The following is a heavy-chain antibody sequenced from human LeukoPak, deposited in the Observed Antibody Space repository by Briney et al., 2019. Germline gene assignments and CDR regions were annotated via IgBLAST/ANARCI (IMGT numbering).Heavy chain of an antibody. Sequence: GGSLRLSCAASGFTFSYYYMSWIRQAPGKGLEWVSYISSSSSYTNYADSVKGRFTISRDNDKNSLSLKMNSLRAEDTPVYYCARRTEDTAMVYDYWGQGTLVTVYS. CDR3: ARRTEDTAMVYDY. CDR1: GFTFSYYY. V-gene: IGHV3-11*06. D-gene: IGHD5-18*01. J-gene: IGHJ4*02. CDR2: ISSSSSYT.